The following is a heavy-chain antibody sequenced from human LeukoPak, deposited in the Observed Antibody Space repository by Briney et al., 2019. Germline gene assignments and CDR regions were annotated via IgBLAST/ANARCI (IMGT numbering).Heavy chain of an antibody. J-gene: IGHJ4*02. CDR1: GYTLTSHG. CDR2: VSAYNGNT. CDR3: ARGGRSWFFDY. V-gene: IGHV1-18*01. D-gene: IGHD6-13*01. Sequence: ASVKVSCKACGYTLTSHGISWVRQAPGQGLEWIGWVSAYNGNTNYAQKLQGRVTMTTDTSTSTAYMDLRSLRSDDTAVYYCARGGRSWFFDYWGEGTLVSVPS.